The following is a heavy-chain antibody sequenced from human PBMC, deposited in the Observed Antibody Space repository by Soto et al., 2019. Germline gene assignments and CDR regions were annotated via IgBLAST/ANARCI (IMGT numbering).Heavy chain of an antibody. CDR3: AKGAKSREWLYVDY. V-gene: IGHV3-30*18. CDR2: ISYDGSDK. J-gene: IGHJ4*02. CDR1: GFTFSSYG. D-gene: IGHD3-3*01. Sequence: GGSLRLSCAASGFTFSSYGMHWVRQAPGKGLEWVAVISYDGSDKYYADSVKGRFTISRDNSKNTLYLQMNSLRGEDTAVYYWAKGAKSREWLYVDYWGQGTLVTVSS.